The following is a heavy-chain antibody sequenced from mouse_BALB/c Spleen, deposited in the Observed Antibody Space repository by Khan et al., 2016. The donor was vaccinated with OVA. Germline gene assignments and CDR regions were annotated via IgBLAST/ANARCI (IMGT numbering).Heavy chain of an antibody. Sequence: VQLQESGGDLMKPGASVKISCKATGYTFSSYWIEWVKQRPGHGLEWIGQIFPGSVSTTYNEKFQGKATFTAATSSNTAYMQLSSLTSEDSAVYYGARGGYGGYAYWGQGTLVTVSA. V-gene: IGHV1-9*01. J-gene: IGHJ3*01. CDR1: GYTFSSYW. D-gene: IGHD2-2*01. CDR3: ARGGYGGYAY. CDR2: IFPGSVST.